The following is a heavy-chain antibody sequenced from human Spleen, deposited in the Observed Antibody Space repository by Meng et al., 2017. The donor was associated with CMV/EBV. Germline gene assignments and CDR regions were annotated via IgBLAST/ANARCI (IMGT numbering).Heavy chain of an antibody. CDR1: GTSA. J-gene: IGHJ2*01. CDR3: ARGRNVDYYDSRGFPFWYFDV. V-gene: IGHV4-30-2*01. D-gene: IGHD3-22*01. CDR2: IYHSGNI. Sequence: GTSAWSWIRQPPGEGLEWIGSIYHSGNIYYNPSLESRVTISLDRSRNQFSMKLNSVTAADTAVYYCARGRNVDYYDSRGFPFWYFDVWGRGTLVTVSS.